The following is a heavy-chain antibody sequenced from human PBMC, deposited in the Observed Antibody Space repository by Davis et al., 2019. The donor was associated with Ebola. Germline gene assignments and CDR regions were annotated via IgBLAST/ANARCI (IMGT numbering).Heavy chain of an antibody. Sequence: GESLKISCAASGFTFSSYWMSWVRQAPGKGLEWVANIKQDGSEKYYVDSVKGRFTISRDNAKNSLYLQMNSLRAEDTAVYYCARAHCSSTSCHYYYGMDVWGQGTTVTVSS. CDR2: IKQDGSEK. CDR3: ARAHCSSTSCHYYYGMDV. D-gene: IGHD2-2*01. V-gene: IGHV3-7*01. J-gene: IGHJ6*02. CDR1: GFTFSSYW.